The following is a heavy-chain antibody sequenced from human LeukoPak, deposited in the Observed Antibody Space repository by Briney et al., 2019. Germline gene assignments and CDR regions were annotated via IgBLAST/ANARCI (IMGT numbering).Heavy chain of an antibody. CDR3: TRVGYIDEGIDY. J-gene: IGHJ4*02. Sequence: GESLRLSCVASGFPFSSYWMTWVRQAPGKGLEWVANIKQDGSKKSYVDSVKGRFTISRDNAKNSLYLQMNSLRAEDTAIYYCTRVGYIDEGIDYWGQGTLVTVTS. CDR1: GFPFSSYW. CDR2: IKQDGSKK. V-gene: IGHV3-7*04. D-gene: IGHD5-24*01.